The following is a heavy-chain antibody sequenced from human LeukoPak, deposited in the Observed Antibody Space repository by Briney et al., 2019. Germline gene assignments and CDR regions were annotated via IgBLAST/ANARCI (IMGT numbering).Heavy chain of an antibody. CDR1: GFTFSSYE. CDR3: ARDRDVDYGNDGFDI. V-gene: IGHV3-48*03. J-gene: IGHJ3*02. CDR2: ISASGQTI. Sequence: QPGGSLRLSCAASGFTFSSYEMNWVRHAPGKGLEWVSYISASGQTIYYADSVRGRFTISRDNAKNSLYLQMNSLGAEDTAVYHCARDRDVDYGNDGFDIWGQGTTVTVSS. D-gene: IGHD4/OR15-4a*01.